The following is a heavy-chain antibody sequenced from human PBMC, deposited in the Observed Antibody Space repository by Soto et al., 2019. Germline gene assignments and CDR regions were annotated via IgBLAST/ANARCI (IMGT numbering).Heavy chain of an antibody. CDR2: INSDGSST. CDR1: GFTFSSYW. V-gene: IGHV3-74*01. D-gene: IGHD2-2*01. J-gene: IGHJ6*03. Sequence: GGSLRLSCAASGFTFSSYWMHWVRQAPGKGLVWVSRINSDGSSTSYADSVKGRFTISRDNAKNTLYLQMNILRAEDTAVYYCSRVDCSSTSCYYYYYYYMDVWGKGTTVTVSS. CDR3: SRVDCSSTSCYYYYYYYMDV.